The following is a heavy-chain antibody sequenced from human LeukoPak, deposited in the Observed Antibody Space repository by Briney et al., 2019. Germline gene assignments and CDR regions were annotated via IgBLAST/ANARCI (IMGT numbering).Heavy chain of an antibody. J-gene: IGHJ4*02. CDR3: AREYSYGRVEY. Sequence: GGSLRLSCAASGFTFSNAYMTWVRQAPGKGLVWVSRIKSDGSSTTYADSVKGRFTIYRNNAKNKLYLQMNSLRAEDTAVYYCAREYSYGRVEYWGQGTLVTVSS. D-gene: IGHD5-18*01. CDR2: IKSDGSST. CDR1: GFTFSNAY. V-gene: IGHV3-74*01.